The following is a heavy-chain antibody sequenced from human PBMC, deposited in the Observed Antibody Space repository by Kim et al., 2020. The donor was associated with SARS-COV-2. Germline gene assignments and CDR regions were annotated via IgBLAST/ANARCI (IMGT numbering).Heavy chain of an antibody. CDR3: ARVSSIVGATTDY. D-gene: IGHD1-26*01. J-gene: IGHJ4*02. Sequence: YAQKFQGRVTITADESTSTAYMELSSLRSEDTAVYYCARVSSIVGATTDYWGQGTLVTVSS. V-gene: IGHV1-69*01.